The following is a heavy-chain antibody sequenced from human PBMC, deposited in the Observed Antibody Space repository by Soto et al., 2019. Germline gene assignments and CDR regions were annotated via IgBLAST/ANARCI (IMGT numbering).Heavy chain of an antibody. CDR3: ARDLGAPGRGSAVGYYYHYGMDV. J-gene: IGHJ6*02. CDR1: EFTFSSYW. D-gene: IGHD2-2*01. V-gene: IGHV3-7*05. CDR2: IKEDGSEK. Sequence: EVQLVESGGGLVQPGGSLRLSCAASEFTFSSYWMNWVRQAPGKGLEWVDNIKEDGSEKYNVDSVKGRFTISRDNAKNSLYLQMNSLRGEDTAVYYCARDLGAPGRGSAVGYYYHYGMDVWGQGTTVTVSS.